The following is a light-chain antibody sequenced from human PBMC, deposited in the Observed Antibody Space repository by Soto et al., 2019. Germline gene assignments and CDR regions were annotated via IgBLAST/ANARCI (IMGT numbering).Light chain of an antibody. CDR1: QSINNL. CDR3: QQYDSYPLT. J-gene: IGKJ4*01. CDR2: DVS. V-gene: IGKV1-5*01. Sequence: VHMTDSPSTLSASVVYIVTITLVASQSINNLLAWYQQKPGKAPKFLIYDVSTLESGVPSRFSGSGSGTEFTLTISSLQPEDFATYYCQQYDSYPLTFGGGTKVDI.